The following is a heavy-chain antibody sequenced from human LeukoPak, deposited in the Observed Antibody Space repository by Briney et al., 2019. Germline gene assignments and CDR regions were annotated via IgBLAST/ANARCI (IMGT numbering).Heavy chain of an antibody. CDR3: ARRGRGSWVGGFLDY. J-gene: IGHJ4*02. D-gene: IGHD6-13*01. V-gene: IGHV4-39*01. CDR1: GASISSNDYY. CDR2: IYYSGST. Sequence: RPSETLSLTCTVSGASISSNDYYWGWIRQPPGKGLERIGSIYYSGSTYYNPSLQSRVTISVDTSNNQFSLKLTSVTAADTAVYYCARRGRGSWVGGFLDYWGQGTLVTVSS.